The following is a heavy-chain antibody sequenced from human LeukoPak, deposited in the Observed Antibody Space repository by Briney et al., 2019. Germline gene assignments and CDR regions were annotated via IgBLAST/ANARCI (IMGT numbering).Heavy chain of an antibody. CDR2: IIPIFGTA. CDR1: GGTFSSYA. CDR3: ARTTQYYDILTGLPSDYYYYGMDV. J-gene: IGHJ6*02. Sequence: SVKVSCKASGGTFSSYAISWVRQAPGQGLEWMGGIIPIFGTANYAQKFQGRVTITADESTSTAYMELSSLRSEDTAVYYCARTTQYYDILTGLPSDYYYYGMDVWGQGTTVTVSS. V-gene: IGHV1-69*13. D-gene: IGHD3-9*01.